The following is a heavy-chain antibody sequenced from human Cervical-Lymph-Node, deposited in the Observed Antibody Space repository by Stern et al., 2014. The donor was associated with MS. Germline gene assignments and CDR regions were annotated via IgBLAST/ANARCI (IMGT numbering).Heavy chain of an antibody. J-gene: IGHJ4*02. CDR1: GYTFTTYA. Sequence: QVQLVQSGAEVKKPGASVKVSCKASGYTFTTYAMHWVRQAPGQRLEWMGWINAGNGDTTYSPKFQGIVTFTRYTSASTAYMELSSLRSEDTAVYYCARVPERDGYKYPLFDYWGQGTLVTVSS. V-gene: IGHV1-3*01. CDR3: ARVPERDGYKYPLFDY. D-gene: IGHD5-24*01. CDR2: INAGNGDT.